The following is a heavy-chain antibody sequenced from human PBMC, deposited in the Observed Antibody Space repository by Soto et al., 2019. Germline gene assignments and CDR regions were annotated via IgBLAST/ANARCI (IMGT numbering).Heavy chain of an antibody. CDR2: IDPSDSYT. D-gene: IGHD3-22*01. CDR3: ARLADSSGLGDAFGI. V-gene: IGHV5-10-1*01. J-gene: IGHJ3*02. CDR1: GYSFTSYW. Sequence: GESLKISCKGSGYSFTSYWISWVRQMPGKGLEWMGRIDPSDSYTNYSPSFQGHVTISADKSISTAYLQWSSLKASDTAMYYCARLADSSGLGDAFGIWGQGTMVTVSS.